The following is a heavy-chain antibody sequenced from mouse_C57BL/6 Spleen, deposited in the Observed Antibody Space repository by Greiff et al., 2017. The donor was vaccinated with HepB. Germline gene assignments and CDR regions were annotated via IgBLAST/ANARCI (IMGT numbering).Heavy chain of an antibody. CDR1: GYTFTSYW. CDR3: ARRSNYDSFAY. Sequence: QVQLQQPGAELVMPGASVKLSCKASGYTFTSYWMHWVKQRPGQGLEWIGEIDPSDSYTNYNQKFKGKSTLTVDKSSSTAYMQLSSLTSEDSAVYYCARRSNYDSFAYWGQGTLVTVSA. CDR2: IDPSDSYT. V-gene: IGHV1-69*01. D-gene: IGHD2-4*01. J-gene: IGHJ3*01.